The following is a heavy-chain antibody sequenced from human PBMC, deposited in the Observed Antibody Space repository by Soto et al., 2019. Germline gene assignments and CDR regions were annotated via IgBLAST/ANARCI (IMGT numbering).Heavy chain of an antibody. CDR2: INHSGST. V-gene: IGHV4-34*01. CDR3: GRGSRVVPAAWFYCYYGMDV. CDR1: GGSFSGYY. Sequence: SETLSLTCAVYGGSFSGYYWSWIRQPPGKGLEWIGEINHSGSTNYNPSLKSRVTISVDTSKNQFSLKLSSVTAADTAVYYCGRGSRVVPAAWFYCYYGMDVWGQGTKVTVSS. D-gene: IGHD2-2*01. J-gene: IGHJ6*02.